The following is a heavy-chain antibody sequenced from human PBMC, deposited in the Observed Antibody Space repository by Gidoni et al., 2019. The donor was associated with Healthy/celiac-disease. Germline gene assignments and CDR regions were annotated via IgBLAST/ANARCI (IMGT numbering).Heavy chain of an antibody. Sequence: QVQLVQSGAEVKKPGSSVKVSCKASGGTFSSYAISWVRQAPGQGLEWMGGIIPIFGTANYAQKCQGRVTITADESTSTAYMELSSLRSEDTAVYYCARARGPYSSSPYYYYMDVWGKGTTVTVSS. V-gene: IGHV1-69*01. D-gene: IGHD6-6*01. CDR2: IIPIFGTA. CDR3: ARARGPYSSSPYYYYMDV. J-gene: IGHJ6*03. CDR1: GGTFSSYA.